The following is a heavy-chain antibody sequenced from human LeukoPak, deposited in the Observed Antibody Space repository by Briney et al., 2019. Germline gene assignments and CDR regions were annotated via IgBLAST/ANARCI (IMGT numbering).Heavy chain of an antibody. CDR2: MNPNSDNT. D-gene: IGHD1-26*01. CDR1: GYTFTSFD. J-gene: IGHJ4*02. CDR3: ARAGGDSGSPEAY. Sequence: ASVKVSCKASGYTFTSFDINWVRQATGQGLEWMGWMNPNSDNTGYAQKLQGRVTMTTDTSTSTAYMELRSLRSDDTAVYYCARAGGDSGSPEAYWGQGTLVTVSS. V-gene: IGHV1-8*01.